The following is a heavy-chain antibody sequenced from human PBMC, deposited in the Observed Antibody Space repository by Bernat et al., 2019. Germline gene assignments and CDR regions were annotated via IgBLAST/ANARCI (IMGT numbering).Heavy chain of an antibody. J-gene: IGHJ3*02. V-gene: IGHV3-11*06. CDR1: GFTFSDYY. Sequence: VQLVESGGGLVKPGGSLRLSCAASGFTFSDYYMSWIRQAPGKGLEWVSYSSRSSTYTNHADSVRGRLTISRDNAKNSLYLQMNSLRAEDTAVYFCAIVRQCGGDCFSAGFDIWDQGSIVTVPS. CDR3: AIVRQCGGDCFSAGFDI. CDR2: SSRSSTYT. D-gene: IGHD2-21*02.